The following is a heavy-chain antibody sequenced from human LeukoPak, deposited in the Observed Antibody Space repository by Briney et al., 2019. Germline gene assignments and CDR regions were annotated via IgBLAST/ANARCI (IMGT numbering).Heavy chain of an antibody. CDR1: GFAFYSYT. D-gene: IGHD6-19*01. CDR3: ARGTSLQWLVNY. Sequence: PGGSLRLSCEASGFAFYSYTINWVRQAPGKGLEWVSSISSSSSYIYYADSVKGRFTISRDNAKNSLYLQMNSLRAEDTAVYYCARGTSLQWLVNYWGQGTLVTVSS. J-gene: IGHJ4*02. V-gene: IGHV3-21*01. CDR2: ISSSSSYI.